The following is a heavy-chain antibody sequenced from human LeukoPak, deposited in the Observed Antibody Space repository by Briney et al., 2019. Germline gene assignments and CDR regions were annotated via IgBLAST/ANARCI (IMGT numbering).Heavy chain of an antibody. CDR1: GYTLTELS. CDR2: FDPEDGET. CDR3: ATDQVAVAGTRDMDV. D-gene: IGHD6-19*01. V-gene: IGHV1-24*01. J-gene: IGHJ6*02. Sequence: ASVKVSCKVSGYTLTELSMHWVRQAPGKGLEWMGGFDPEDGETIYAQKFQGRVTMTEDTSTDTAYMELSSLRSEDTAVYYCATDQVAVAGTRDMDVWGQGTTVTVSS.